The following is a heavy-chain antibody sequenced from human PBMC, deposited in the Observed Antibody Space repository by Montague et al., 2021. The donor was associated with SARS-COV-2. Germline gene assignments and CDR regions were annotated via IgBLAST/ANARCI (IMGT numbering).Heavy chain of an antibody. CDR2: IGSSDSTI. V-gene: IGHV3-48*03. J-gene: IGHJ4*02. CDR1: GFIFSSYE. CDR3: ARGSLGYGYGTEGDSVDY. Sequence: SLRLSCAASGFIFSSYEMNWVRQAPGQGLEWVSYIGSSDSTIYYADSVKGRFTISRDNAKNSLYLQMNSLRAEDTAVYYCARGSLGYGYGTEGDSVDYWGQGTLVTASS. D-gene: IGHD5-18*01.